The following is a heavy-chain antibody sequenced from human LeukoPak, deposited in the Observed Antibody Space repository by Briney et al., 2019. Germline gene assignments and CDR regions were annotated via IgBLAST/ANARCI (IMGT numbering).Heavy chain of an antibody. Sequence: SGPTLVKPTQTLTLTCTFSGFSLSTSGVGVGWIRQPPGKALECLALIYWDDDKRYSPSLKSRLTITKDTSKNQVVLTMTNMDPVDTATYYCAHRTVDYYDSRGYYYADPWGQGTLVTVSS. CDR2: IYWDDDK. J-gene: IGHJ5*02. CDR3: AHRTVDYYDSRGYYYADP. V-gene: IGHV2-5*02. D-gene: IGHD3-22*01. CDR1: GFSLSTSGVG.